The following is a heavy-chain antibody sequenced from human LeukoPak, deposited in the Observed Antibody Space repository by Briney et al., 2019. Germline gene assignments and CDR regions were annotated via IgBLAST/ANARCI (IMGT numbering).Heavy chain of an antibody. D-gene: IGHD6-13*01. CDR3: ARERLGLAAAGTYPNYYMDV. CDR1: GGSISSYY. J-gene: IGHJ6*03. Sequence: PSETLSLTCTVSGGSISSYYWSWIRQPPGKGLEWIGYIYYSGSTNYNPSLKSRVTISVDTSKNQFSLKLSSVTAADTAVYYCARERLGLAAAGTYPNYYMDVWGKGTTVTISS. V-gene: IGHV4-59*01. CDR2: IYYSGST.